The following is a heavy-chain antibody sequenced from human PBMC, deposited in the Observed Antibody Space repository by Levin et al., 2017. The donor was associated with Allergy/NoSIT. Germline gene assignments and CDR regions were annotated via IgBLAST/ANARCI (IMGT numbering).Heavy chain of an antibody. Sequence: GGSLRLSCAASGFTFSSYEMNWVRRAPGKGLEWVSYISSTGSTIYSADSVKGRFTISRDNAKNSLYLHMNSQRAEDTAVYYCARQLGNFWSGYNYFDYWGQGTLVTVSS. CDR3: ARQLGNFWSGYNYFDY. V-gene: IGHV3-48*03. CDR1: GFTFSSYE. J-gene: IGHJ4*02. D-gene: IGHD3-3*01. CDR2: ISSTGSTI.